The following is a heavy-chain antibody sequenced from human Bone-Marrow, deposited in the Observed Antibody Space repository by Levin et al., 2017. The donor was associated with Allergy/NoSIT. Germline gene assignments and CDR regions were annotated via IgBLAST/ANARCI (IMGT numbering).Heavy chain of an antibody. J-gene: IGHJ3*02. D-gene: IGHD5-24*01. V-gene: IGHV4-30-2*01. CDR1: GGSISSGGYS. Sequence: PSETLSLTCAVSGGSISSGGYSWSWIRQPPGKGLEWIGYIYHSGSTYYNPSLKSRVTISVDRSKNQFSLKLSSVTAADTAVYYCARGGRDGFPDAFDIWGQGTMVTVSS. CDR3: ARGGRDGFPDAFDI. CDR2: IYHSGST.